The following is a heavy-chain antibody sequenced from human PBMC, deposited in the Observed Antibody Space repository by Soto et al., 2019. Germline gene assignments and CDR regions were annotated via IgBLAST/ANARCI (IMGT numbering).Heavy chain of an antibody. V-gene: IGHV4-4*02. CDR2: IYHTGGT. Sequence: QVQLQESGPGLVKPSGTLSLTCAVSGVSISSDNWWSWVRQPPGKGLEWMGEIYHTGGTFYNPSLKTRVTVSLDKSNNQFSLRLTSVTAADTAVYYCAKNTCYGGYCDTAFKIWGQGTTVTVS. J-gene: IGHJ3*02. D-gene: IGHD2-21*01. CDR3: AKNTCYGGYCDTAFKI. CDR1: GVSISSDNW.